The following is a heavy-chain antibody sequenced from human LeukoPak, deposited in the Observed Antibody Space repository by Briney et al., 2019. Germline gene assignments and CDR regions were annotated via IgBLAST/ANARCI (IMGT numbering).Heavy chain of an antibody. D-gene: IGHD2-2*01. J-gene: IGHJ3*02. V-gene: IGHV5-51*01. CDR3: ARRGYCSSTSCPDAFDI. Sequence: GESLKISCKGSGYSFTSYWIGWVRQMPGEGLEWMGIIYPGDSDTRYSPSFQGQVTISADKSISTAYLQWSSLKASDTAMYYCARRGYCSSTSCPDAFDIWGQGTMVTVSS. CDR1: GYSFTSYW. CDR2: IYPGDSDT.